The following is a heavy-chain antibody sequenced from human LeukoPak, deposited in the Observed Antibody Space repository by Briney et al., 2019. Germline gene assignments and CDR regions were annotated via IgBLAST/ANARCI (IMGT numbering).Heavy chain of an antibody. CDR2: ISSSSSYI. J-gene: IGHJ4*02. Sequence: GGSLRLSCAASGFTFSSYCMNWVRQAPGKGLEWVSSISSSSSYIYYADSVKGRFTISRDKAKNSLYLQMNSLRAEDTAVYYCARASDSSSWSHFDYWGEGTLVTVSS. CDR3: ARASDSSSWSHFDY. CDR1: GFTFSSYC. D-gene: IGHD6-13*01. V-gene: IGHV3-21*01.